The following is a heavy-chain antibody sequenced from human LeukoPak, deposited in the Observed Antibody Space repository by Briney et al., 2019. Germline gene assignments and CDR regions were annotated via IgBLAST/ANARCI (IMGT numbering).Heavy chain of an antibody. J-gene: IGHJ4*02. CDR3: ARGGRFFEY. Sequence: GGSLRLSCTASGFTFSGYSMNWVRQAPGKGLEWVSFISGSSSYIYYADSVKGRFTISRDNAKNSLYLQMNSPRADDTAVYYCARGGRFFEYWGQGTLVTVSS. CDR1: GFTFSGYS. V-gene: IGHV3-21*01. D-gene: IGHD3-3*01. CDR2: ISGSSSYI.